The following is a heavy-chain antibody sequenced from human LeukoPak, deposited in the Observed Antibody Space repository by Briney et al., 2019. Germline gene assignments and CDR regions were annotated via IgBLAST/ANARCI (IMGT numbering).Heavy chain of an antibody. J-gene: IGHJ4*02. CDR2: IYSGGST. D-gene: IGHD3-22*01. V-gene: IGHV3-66*01. CDR3: AREANYYDSSGYSGRDYFDY. CDR1: GFTVSSNY. Sequence: PGGSLRLSCAASGFTVSSNYMSWVRQAPGKGLEWVSVIYSGGSTYYADSVRGRFTISRDNSKNTLYLQMNSLRAEDTAVYYCAREANYYDSSGYSGRDYFDYWGQGTLVTVSS.